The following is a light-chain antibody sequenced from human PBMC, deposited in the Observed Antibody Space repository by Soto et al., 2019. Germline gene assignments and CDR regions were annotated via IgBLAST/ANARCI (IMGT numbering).Light chain of an antibody. J-gene: IGLJ3*02. CDR3: AAWDDSLNGWV. CDR1: SSNIGSNT. Sequence: QSVLTQPPSASGTPGQRVTISCSGSSSNIGSNTVNWYQQLPGTAPKLLIYSNNQRPSGFPDRFSGSKSGTSASLAISGLQSEDEADYYCAAWDDSLNGWVFGGGTKVTVL. V-gene: IGLV1-44*01. CDR2: SNN.